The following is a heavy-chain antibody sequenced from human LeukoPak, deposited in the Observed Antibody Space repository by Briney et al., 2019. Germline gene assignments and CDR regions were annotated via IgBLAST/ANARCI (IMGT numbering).Heavy chain of an antibody. D-gene: IGHD2-21*01. Sequence: SETLSLTCIVSGDSITSDYWSWIRRSPGKGLEWIGYINYSGNSEYNPSLKSRVTISVDRSKKQVSLKMTSVTAADTAVYYCARLDCISNTCYNYWALGALVTVSS. CDR2: INYSGNS. CDR1: GDSITSDY. V-gene: IGHV4-59*08. J-gene: IGHJ4*02. CDR3: ARLDCISNTCYNY.